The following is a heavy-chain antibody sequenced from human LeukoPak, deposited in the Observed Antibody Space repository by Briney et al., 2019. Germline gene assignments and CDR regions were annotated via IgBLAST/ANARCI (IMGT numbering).Heavy chain of an antibody. D-gene: IGHD1-26*01. V-gene: IGHV3-21*01. J-gene: IGHJ6*03. CDR2: ISISSSYI. Sequence: GVLRLSCAASGFTFSSYSMDWVRQAPGKGLEWVSSISISSSYIYYADSVKGRFTISRDNAKNSLYLQMNSLRAEDTAVYYCARDPSYDYYYYYMDVWGKGTTVTVSS. CDR1: GFTFSSYS. CDR3: ARDPSYDYYYYYMDV.